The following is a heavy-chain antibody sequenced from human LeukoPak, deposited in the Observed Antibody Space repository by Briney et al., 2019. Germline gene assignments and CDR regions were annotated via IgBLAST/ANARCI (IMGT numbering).Heavy chain of an antibody. CDR2: INPNSGGT. J-gene: IGHJ4*02. CDR3: ARGGYSGYDF. CDR1: GYTFTGYY. Sequence: ASVKVSCKASGYTFTGYYMHWVRQAPGQGLEWMGWINPNSGGTNYARKFQGRVTMTRDTSISTAYMELSRLRSDDTAVYYCARGGYSGYDFWGQGTLVTVSS. V-gene: IGHV1-2*02. D-gene: IGHD5-12*01.